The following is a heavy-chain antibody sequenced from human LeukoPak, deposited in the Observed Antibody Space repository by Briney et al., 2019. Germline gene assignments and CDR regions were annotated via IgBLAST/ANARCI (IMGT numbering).Heavy chain of an antibody. CDR2: IYYSGST. V-gene: IGHV4-39*07. Sequence: PSETLSLTCTVSGGSISSSSYYWGWIRQPPGKGLEWIGSIYYSGSTYYNPSLKSRVTISVDTSKNQFSLKLSSVTAADTAVYYCARAAPYYFDYWGQGTLVTVSS. CDR3: ARAAPYYFDY. CDR1: GGSISSSSYY. J-gene: IGHJ4*02.